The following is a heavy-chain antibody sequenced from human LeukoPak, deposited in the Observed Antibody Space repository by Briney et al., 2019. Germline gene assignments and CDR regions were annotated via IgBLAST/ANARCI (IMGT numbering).Heavy chain of an antibody. CDR2: VTGTGGST. CDR3: AKRRNSYDSGGSTDH. D-gene: IGHD3-22*01. CDR1: GFTFSNAW. Sequence: PGGSLRLSCAASGFTFSNAWMSWVRQAPGKGLEWVSSVTGTGGSTFYADSVKGRFTISRDNSKNTLNLQMNSLRAEDTAVYYCAKRRNSYDSGGSTDHWGQGTLVIVSS. J-gene: IGHJ4*02. V-gene: IGHV3-23*01.